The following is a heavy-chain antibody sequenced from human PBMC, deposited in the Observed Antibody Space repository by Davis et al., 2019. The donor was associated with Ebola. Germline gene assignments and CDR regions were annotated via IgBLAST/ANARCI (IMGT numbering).Heavy chain of an antibody. J-gene: IGHJ4*02. Sequence: MPSETLSLTCTVSGGSISSYYWSWIRQPPGKGLEWIGYIYYSGSTNYNPSLKSRVTISVDTSKNQFSLKLSSVTAADTAVYYCWFGYSSSCFDYWGQGTLVTVSS. CDR1: GGSISSYY. V-gene: IGHV4-59*08. CDR3: WFGYSSSCFDY. CDR2: IYYSGST. D-gene: IGHD6-13*01.